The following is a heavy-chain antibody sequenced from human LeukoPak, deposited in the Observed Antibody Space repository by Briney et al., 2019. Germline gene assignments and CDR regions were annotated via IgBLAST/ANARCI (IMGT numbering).Heavy chain of an antibody. D-gene: IGHD3-16*01. J-gene: IGHJ5*02. CDR1: NGSFSGYY. CDR3: ARAAWNGGGGFDP. V-gene: IGHV4-34*01. Sequence: SETLSLTCAVYNGSFSGYYWSWIRQSPEKGLKWIGEVNHGGDTNYNPSLRSRVTISLDTSKNHFSLKLRSVTAADTAIYNCARAAWNGGGGFDPWGQGTLVTVSS. CDR2: VNHGGDT.